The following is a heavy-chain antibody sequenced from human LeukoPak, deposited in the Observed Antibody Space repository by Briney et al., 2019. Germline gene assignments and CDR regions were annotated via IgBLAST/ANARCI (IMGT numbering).Heavy chain of an antibody. V-gene: IGHV4-34*01. Sequence: SETLSLTCAVYGGSFSGYYWSWIRQPPGKGLEWIGEINHSGSTNYNPSLKSRVTISVDTSKNQFSLKLSSVTAADTAVYYCARGGQVVVVAANALDFDYWGQGTLATVSS. J-gene: IGHJ4*02. CDR1: GGSFSGYY. D-gene: IGHD2-15*01. CDR2: INHSGST. CDR3: ARGGQVVVVAANALDFDY.